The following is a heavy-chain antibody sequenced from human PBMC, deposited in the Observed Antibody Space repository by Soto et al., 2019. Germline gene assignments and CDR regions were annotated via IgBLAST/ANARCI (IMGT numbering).Heavy chain of an antibody. CDR1: GYTLTELS. Sequence: ASVKVSCKVSGYTLTELSMHWVRQAPGKGLEWMGGFDPEDGETIYAQKFRGRVTMTEDTSTDTAYMELSSLRSEDTAVYYCATDYSGYSSGWYFLDGMDVWGQGTTVTVSS. J-gene: IGHJ6*02. D-gene: IGHD6-19*01. V-gene: IGHV1-24*01. CDR3: ATDYSGYSSGWYFLDGMDV. CDR2: FDPEDGET.